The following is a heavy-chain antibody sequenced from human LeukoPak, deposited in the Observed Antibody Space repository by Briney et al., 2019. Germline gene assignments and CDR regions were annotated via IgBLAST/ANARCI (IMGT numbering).Heavy chain of an antibody. CDR3: ARGTYDFWSGPPPGWFDP. CDR1: GGSISSYY. Sequence: SETLSLTCTVSGGSISSYYWGWIRQPPGKGLEWIGSIYHSGSTYYNPSLKSRVTISVDTSKNQFSLKLSSVTAADTAVYYCARGTYDFWSGPPPGWFDPWGQGTLVTVSS. J-gene: IGHJ5*02. CDR2: IYHSGST. D-gene: IGHD3-3*01. V-gene: IGHV4-38-2*02.